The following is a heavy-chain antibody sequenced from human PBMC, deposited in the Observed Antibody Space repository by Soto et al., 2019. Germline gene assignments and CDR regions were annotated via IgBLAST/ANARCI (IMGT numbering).Heavy chain of an antibody. Sequence: ESGGGVVQPGRSLRLSCAASGFTFSSYGMHWVRQAPGKGLEWVAVISYDGSNKYYADSVKGRFTISRDNSKNTLYLQMNSLRAEDTAVYYCAKDSYDSSGYWDYWGQGTLVTVSS. V-gene: IGHV3-30*18. CDR1: GFTFSSYG. CDR2: ISYDGSNK. CDR3: AKDSYDSSGYWDY. J-gene: IGHJ4*02. D-gene: IGHD3-22*01.